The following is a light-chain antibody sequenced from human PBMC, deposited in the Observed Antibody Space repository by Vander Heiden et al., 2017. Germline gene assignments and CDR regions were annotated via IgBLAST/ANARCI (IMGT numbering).Light chain of an antibody. J-gene: IGLJ3*02. Sequence: QSVLTQPPSASGTPGQRVTISCSGSISNIGSNYVYWYQQVPGTAPKLLIYMNSQRPSGVPDRFSGSKSGTSGSLAISGLRSEDEADYYCAAWDDILKGWVFGGGTKLTVL. CDR3: AAWDDILKGWV. CDR1: ISNIGSNY. V-gene: IGLV1-47*01. CDR2: MNS.